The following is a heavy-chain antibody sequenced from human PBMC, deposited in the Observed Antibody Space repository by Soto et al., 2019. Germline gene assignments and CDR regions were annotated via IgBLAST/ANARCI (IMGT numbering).Heavy chain of an antibody. Sequence: ASVKVSCKASGYTFTSYYMHWVRQAPGQGLEWMGIINPSGGSTSFAQKFQGRVTMTRDTSTSTVYMELSSLRSEDTAVYYCQLRFLEWSKQYYYYGMDVWGQGTTVTVSS. J-gene: IGHJ6*02. CDR2: INPSGGST. V-gene: IGHV1-46*01. CDR3: QLRFLEWSKQYYYYGMDV. D-gene: IGHD3-3*01. CDR1: GYTFTSYY.